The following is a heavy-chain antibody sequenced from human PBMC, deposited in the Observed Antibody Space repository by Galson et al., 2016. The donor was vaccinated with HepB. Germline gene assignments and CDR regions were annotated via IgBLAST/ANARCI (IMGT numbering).Heavy chain of an antibody. V-gene: IGHV6-1*01. D-gene: IGHD5-24*01. CDR3: ARDRDNDSWLDS. Sequence: CAISGDSVSSNSAAWNWIRQSPSRGLEWLGMAYYRSKWYTDYAVSVKSRITINPDTSKNQFSLHLKSVTHEDTALYYCARDRDNDSWLDSWGQGTLVTVSA. CDR1: GDSVSSNSAA. CDR2: AYYRSKWYT. J-gene: IGHJ5*01.